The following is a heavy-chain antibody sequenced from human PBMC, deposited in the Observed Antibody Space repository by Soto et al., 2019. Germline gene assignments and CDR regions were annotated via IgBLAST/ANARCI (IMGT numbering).Heavy chain of an antibody. D-gene: IGHD3-16*01. J-gene: IGHJ6*02. CDR1: GFSLITGGVS. V-gene: IGHV2-5*02. Sequence: QITLKESGPTQVKPTQTLTLTCTFSGFSLITGGVSVAWIRQPPGKALEWLALISGDDEKRYSPSLSSRLTITKDTTKNQVGFTMTNMDPLDTATYYCSHRRGMIMDVWGQGTTVTVSS. CDR3: SHRRGMIMDV. CDR2: ISGDDEK.